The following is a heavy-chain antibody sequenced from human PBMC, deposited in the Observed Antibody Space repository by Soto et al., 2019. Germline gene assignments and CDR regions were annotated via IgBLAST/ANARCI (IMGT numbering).Heavy chain of an antibody. CDR2: INHSGST. Sequence: SETLSLTCAVYGGSFSGYYWSWIRQPPGKGLEWIGEINHSGSTNYNPSLKSRVTISVDTSKNQFSLKLSSVTAADTAVYYCARGRINCSGGSCYSKYYYYYMDVWGKGTTVTVSS. D-gene: IGHD2-15*01. CDR1: GGSFSGYY. CDR3: ARGRINCSGGSCYSKYYYYYMDV. V-gene: IGHV4-34*01. J-gene: IGHJ6*03.